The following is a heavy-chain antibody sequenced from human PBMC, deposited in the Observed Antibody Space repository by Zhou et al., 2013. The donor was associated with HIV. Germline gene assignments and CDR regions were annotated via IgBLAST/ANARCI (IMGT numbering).Heavy chain of an antibody. Sequence: VQLQESGPGLVKPSETLSLTCTVSGASVSSYYWSWIRQPPGKGLEWIGYIYTSGNTNYNPSLKSRVAISIDTGKGQFSLRLSRATATDTAIYYCARWGSRDGSTREIGDFWGRGALVTVSS. CDR1: GASVSSYY. D-gene: IGHD3-16*01. CDR3: ARWGSRDGSTREIGDF. CDR2: IYTSGNT. V-gene: IGHV4-4*08. J-gene: IGHJ4*02.